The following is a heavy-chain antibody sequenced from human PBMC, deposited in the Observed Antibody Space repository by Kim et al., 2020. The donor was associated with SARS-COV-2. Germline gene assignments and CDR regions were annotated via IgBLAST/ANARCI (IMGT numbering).Heavy chain of an antibody. V-gene: IGHV3-64*01. CDR3: AREGVPGTLDY. CDR1: GFTFNYYS. D-gene: IGHD6-19*01. Sequence: GGSLRLSCADSGFTFNYYSMHWVRQAPGRGLECVSAISPTGGTTYYANSVKGRFTISRDNSKNTLYLQMGSLRPDDMAVYYCAREGVPGTLDYWG. J-gene: IGHJ4*01. CDR2: ISPTGGTT.